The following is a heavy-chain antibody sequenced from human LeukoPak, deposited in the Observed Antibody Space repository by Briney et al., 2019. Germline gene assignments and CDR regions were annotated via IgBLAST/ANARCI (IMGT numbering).Heavy chain of an antibody. CDR1: GGSVSSSSYY. J-gene: IGHJ4*02. CDR2: IYYSGST. CDR3: ARRIMITFGGVIAQDY. D-gene: IGHD3-16*02. Sequence: PSEPLSLTCTVSGGSVSSSSYYWGWIRQPPGKGLEWIGSIYYSGSTYYNPSLKSRVTISVDTSKNQFSLKLSSVTAADTAVYYCARRIMITFGGVIAQDYWGQGTLVTVSS. V-gene: IGHV4-39*01.